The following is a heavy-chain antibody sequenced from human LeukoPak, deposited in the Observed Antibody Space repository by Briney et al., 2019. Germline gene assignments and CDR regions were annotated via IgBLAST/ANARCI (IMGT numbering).Heavy chain of an antibody. Sequence: SETLSLTCTVSGGSISSYYWSWIRQPPGKGLEWIGYIYYGGSTYYNPSLKSRVTISVDTSKNQFSLKLSSVTTADTAVYYCARDGYSYGYGAFDIWGQGTMLTVSS. D-gene: IGHD5-18*01. CDR1: GGSISSYY. V-gene: IGHV4-59*01. J-gene: IGHJ3*02. CDR3: ARDGYSYGYGAFDI. CDR2: IYYGGST.